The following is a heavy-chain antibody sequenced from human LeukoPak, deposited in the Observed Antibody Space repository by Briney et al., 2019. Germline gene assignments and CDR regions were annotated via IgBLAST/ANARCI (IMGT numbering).Heavy chain of an antibody. CDR1: GFPFAPFW. J-gene: IGHJ5*01. Sequence: GGSLRLSCAASGFPFAPFWMTWVRQAPGKGPEFVATMNRDGSEVAYGNSVRGRFTISRDNAKNSLYLQMYSLRAEDTAVYYCARGMTVAANWFDSWGQGTLVTVSS. CDR3: ARGMTVAANWFDS. CDR2: MNRDGSEV. V-gene: IGHV3-7*04. D-gene: IGHD6-19*01.